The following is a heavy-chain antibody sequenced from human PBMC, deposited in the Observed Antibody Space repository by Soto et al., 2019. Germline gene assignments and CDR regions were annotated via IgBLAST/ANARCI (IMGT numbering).Heavy chain of an antibody. V-gene: IGHV4-34*01. Sequence: SETLSLTCAVYGGSFSGYYWSWIRQPPGKGLEWIGEINHSGSTNYNPSLKSRVTISVDTSKNQFSLKLSSVTAADTAVYYCARRMWGNSSSSGSWFDPWGQGTLVT. J-gene: IGHJ5*02. D-gene: IGHD6-6*01. CDR2: INHSGST. CDR1: GGSFSGYY. CDR3: ARRMWGNSSSSGSWFDP.